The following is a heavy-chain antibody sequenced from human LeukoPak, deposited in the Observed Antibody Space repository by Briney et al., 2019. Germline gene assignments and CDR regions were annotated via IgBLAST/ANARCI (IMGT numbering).Heavy chain of an antibody. D-gene: IGHD2-2*01. V-gene: IGHV3-30-3*01. CDR2: ISYDGSNK. CDR1: GFTFSNYA. J-gene: IGHJ4*02. Sequence: TGGSLRLSCAASGFTFSNYAMHWVRQAPGKGLEWVAVISYDGSNKYYADSVKGRFTISRDNSKNTLYLQMNSLRAEDTAVYYCASDIVVVPAAPFDYWGQGTLVTVSS. CDR3: ASDIVVVPAAPFDY.